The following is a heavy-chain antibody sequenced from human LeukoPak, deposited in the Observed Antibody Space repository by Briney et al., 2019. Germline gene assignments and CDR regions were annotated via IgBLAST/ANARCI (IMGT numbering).Heavy chain of an antibody. Sequence: PGGSLRLSCAASGFTFSNYAMSWVRQAPGKGLEWLSTISSSGSSTYYADSVKGRFTISRDNSKNTLYLQMNSLRAEDTAVYYCAKDAEPVGELSYEYFQYWGQGTLVTVSS. J-gene: IGHJ1*01. CDR3: AKDAEPVGELSYEYFQY. CDR2: ISSSGSST. D-gene: IGHD3-16*02. CDR1: GFTFSNYA. V-gene: IGHV3-23*01.